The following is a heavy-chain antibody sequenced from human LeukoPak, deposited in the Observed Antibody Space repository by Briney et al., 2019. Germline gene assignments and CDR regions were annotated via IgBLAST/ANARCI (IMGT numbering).Heavy chain of an antibody. D-gene: IGHD6-13*01. CDR2: INPSGGST. V-gene: IGHV1-46*01. J-gene: IGHJ4*02. CDR1: GYTFTSYY. CDR3: ARDFRHLIGIAAAGPVEFDY. Sequence: ASVKVSCKASGYTFTSYYMHWVRQAPGQGLEWMGIINPSGGSTSYAQKFQGRVTMTRDTSTSTVYMELSSLRSEDTAVYYCARDFRHLIGIAAAGPVEFDYWGQGTLVTVSS.